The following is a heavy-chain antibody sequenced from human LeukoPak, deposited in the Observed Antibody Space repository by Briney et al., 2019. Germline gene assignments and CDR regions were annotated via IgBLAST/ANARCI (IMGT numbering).Heavy chain of an antibody. V-gene: IGHV3-23*01. Sequence: PGGSLRLSCAASGFTFSSYAMSWVRQAPGKGLEWVSAISGSGGSIYYADSVKGRFTISRDNSKNTLYLQMNSLRAEDTAVYYCAKDWRTEGTWFGEFHAWFDPWGQGTLVTVSS. CDR2: ISGSGGSI. CDR1: GFTFSSYA. CDR3: AKDWRTEGTWFGEFHAWFDP. J-gene: IGHJ5*02. D-gene: IGHD3-10*01.